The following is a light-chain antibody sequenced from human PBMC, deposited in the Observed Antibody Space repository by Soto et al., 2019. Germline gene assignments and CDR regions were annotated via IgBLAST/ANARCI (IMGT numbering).Light chain of an antibody. J-gene: IGKJ1*01. CDR2: HAS. V-gene: IGKV1-5*01. CDR1: ERISNW. Sequence: IQLTQSPTTLPASVGDRVTLTCRASERISNWLAWYQQRPGTAPNLLIYHASSLETAVPSRISGNGSGTEFTLTIGSLQPCYVATYYCQQYRTYSFGQGSRVEIK. CDR3: QQYRTYS.